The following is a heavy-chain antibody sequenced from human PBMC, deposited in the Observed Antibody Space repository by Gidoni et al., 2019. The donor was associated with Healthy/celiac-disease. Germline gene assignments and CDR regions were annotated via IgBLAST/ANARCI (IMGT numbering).Heavy chain of an antibody. J-gene: IGHJ4*02. CDR1: GGSIISGDYY. V-gene: IGHV4-30-4*01. Sequence: QVQLQESGPGLVKPSQTLSLTCTVSGGSIISGDYYWSWIRQPPGKGLEWIGYIYYSGSTYYNPSLKSRVTISVDTSKNQFSLKLSSVTAADTAVYYCARDATLNYDFWSFDYWGQGTLVTVSS. D-gene: IGHD3-3*01. CDR2: IYYSGST. CDR3: ARDATLNYDFWSFDY.